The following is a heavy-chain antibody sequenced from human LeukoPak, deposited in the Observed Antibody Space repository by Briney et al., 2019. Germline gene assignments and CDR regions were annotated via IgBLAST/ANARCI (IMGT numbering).Heavy chain of an antibody. Sequence: GGSLRLSCAASGFTFSSYSMNWVRQAPGKGLEWVSSISSSSSYIYYADSVKGRFTISRDNSKNTLYLQMNSLRAEDTAVYYCARDFGIAGAGTIDYFDYWGQGTLVTVSS. J-gene: IGHJ4*02. D-gene: IGHD6-13*01. CDR1: GFTFSSYS. CDR3: ARDFGIAGAGTIDYFDY. CDR2: ISSSSSYI. V-gene: IGHV3-21*01.